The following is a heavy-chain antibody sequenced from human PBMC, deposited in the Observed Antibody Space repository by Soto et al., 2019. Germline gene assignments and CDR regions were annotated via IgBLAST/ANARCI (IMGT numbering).Heavy chain of an antibody. D-gene: IGHD6-19*01. CDR3: ARDGGQWLNWFDP. V-gene: IGHV3-30*03. CDR1: GFTFSSYG. CDR2: ISYDGSNK. J-gene: IGHJ5*02. Sequence: GGSLRLSCAASGFTFSSYGMHWVRQAPGKGLEWVAVISYDGSNKYYADSVKGRFTISRDNSKNTLYLQMNSLRAEDTAVYYCARDGGQWLNWFDPWGQGTLVTVSS.